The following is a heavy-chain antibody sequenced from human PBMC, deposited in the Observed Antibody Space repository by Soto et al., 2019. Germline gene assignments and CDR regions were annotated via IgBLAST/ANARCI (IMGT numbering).Heavy chain of an antibody. Sequence: SETLSLTCAVSGGSICSGGYSWSWIRQPPGKGLEWIGYIYHSGSTYYNPSLKSRVTISVDRSKNQFSLKLSSVTAADTAVYYCAGVPARGGRGTLDTVSS. J-gene: IGHJ4*02. CDR3: AGVPAR. D-gene: IGHD2-2*01. CDR1: GGSICSGGYS. CDR2: IYHSGST. V-gene: IGHV4-30-2*01.